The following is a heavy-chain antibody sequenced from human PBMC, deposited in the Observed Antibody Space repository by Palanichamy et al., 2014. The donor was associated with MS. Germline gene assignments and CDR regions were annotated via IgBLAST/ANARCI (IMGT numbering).Heavy chain of an antibody. D-gene: IGHD4-11*01. V-gene: IGHV1-18*04. CDR2: ISAYNGNT. CDR3: AREGLYSNGWSTSLGLFDY. CDR1: GYMFTSYG. J-gene: IGHJ4*02. Sequence: QVQLVQSGAEVKKPGASVKVSCKASGYMFTSYGISWVRQAPGQGLEWVGLISAYNGNTNYAQKFQGRVTMTTDTSTSTAYMELRSLRSDDTAVYYCAREGLYSNGWSTSLGLFDYWGQGTLVTVSS.